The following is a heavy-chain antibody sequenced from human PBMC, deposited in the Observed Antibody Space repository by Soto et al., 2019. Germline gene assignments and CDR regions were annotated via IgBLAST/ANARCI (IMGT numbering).Heavy chain of an antibody. V-gene: IGHV1-2*06. Sequence: GASVKVSCKTSGYIFTGYFIHWVRQTPGQGLQWMGRITPNSGDTKYGQTFQGRVTMTRDTSNSTAYMELRGLRSDDTAVYYCARVTLKAGNWFDPWGQGTLVTVSS. J-gene: IGHJ5*02. CDR1: GYIFTGYF. CDR2: ITPNSGDT. CDR3: ARVTLKAGNWFDP.